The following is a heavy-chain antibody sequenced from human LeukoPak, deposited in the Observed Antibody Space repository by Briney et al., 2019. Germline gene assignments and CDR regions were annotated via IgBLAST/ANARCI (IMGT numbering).Heavy chain of an antibody. Sequence: GASVKVSCKASGYTFTGHNMHWVRQAPGQGLEWMGWINPNNGGTNYAQRFQGRVTMTRDTSTSTAYMELNRLRSDDTAVYYCASFAYYYDSDAYMDYWGQGTLVTVPS. CDR2: INPNNGGT. V-gene: IGHV1-2*02. D-gene: IGHD3-22*01. CDR1: GYTFTGHN. J-gene: IGHJ4*02. CDR3: ASFAYYYDSDAYMDY.